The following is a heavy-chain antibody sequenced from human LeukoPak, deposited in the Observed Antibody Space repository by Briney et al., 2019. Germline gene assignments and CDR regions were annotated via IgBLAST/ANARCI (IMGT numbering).Heavy chain of an antibody. V-gene: IGHV4-4*02. CDR2: VHLSGAT. CDR1: GGSVTTTNW. CDR3: TRESGAFSPFGF. J-gene: IGHJ4*02. D-gene: IGHD1-26*01. Sequence: SGTLSLTCAVSGGSVTTTNWWSWVRQPPGKGLEWIGEVHLSGATNYNLSLESRVSMSIDKSKNHLSLEVTSVTAADTAIYYCTRESGAFSPFGFWGQGTLVTVSS.